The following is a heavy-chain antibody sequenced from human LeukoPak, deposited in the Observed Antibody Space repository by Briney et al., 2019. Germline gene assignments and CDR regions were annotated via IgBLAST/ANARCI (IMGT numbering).Heavy chain of an antibody. CDR1: GGSFSGYY. CDR3: ARVPRVNTYGMDV. Sequence: PSETLSLTCAVYGGSFSGYYWSWIRQPPGKRLEWIREINHSGSTNYNPSLKSRVTISVDTSKNQFSLKLSSVTAADTAVYYCARVPRVNTYGMDVWGQGTTVTVSS. J-gene: IGHJ6*02. D-gene: IGHD4-11*01. V-gene: IGHV4-34*01. CDR2: INHSGST.